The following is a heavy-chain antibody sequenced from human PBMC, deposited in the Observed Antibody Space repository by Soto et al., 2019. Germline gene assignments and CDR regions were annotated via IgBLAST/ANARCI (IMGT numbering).Heavy chain of an antibody. CDR1: GFTFSSYA. CDR2: ISGSGGST. V-gene: IGHV3-23*01. J-gene: IGHJ4*02. CDR3: ATPRLAIFGGSNGGY. Sequence: EVQLLESGGGLVQPGGSLRLSCAASGFTFSSYAMSWVRQAPGKGLEWVSAISGSGGSTYYADSVMGRFTISRDNSKNTLYLQMNSLRAEDTAVYYCATPRLAIFGGSNGGYWGQGTLVTVSS. D-gene: IGHD3-3*01.